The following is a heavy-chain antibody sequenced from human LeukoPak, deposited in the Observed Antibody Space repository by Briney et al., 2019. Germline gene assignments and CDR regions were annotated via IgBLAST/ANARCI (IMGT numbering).Heavy chain of an antibody. V-gene: IGHV3-23*01. CDR1: GFTFSNYA. CDR3: AKWAYGSGTYYLVY. J-gene: IGHJ4*02. CDR2: ISPSGGST. Sequence: GGSLRLSCAASGFTFSNYAMSWVRQAPGKGLEWVSSISPSGGSTYYTDSVKGRFTISRDNSKNTLSLQMNSLRAEDTAVYYCAKWAYGSGTYYLVYWGQGTLVTVSS. D-gene: IGHD3-10*01.